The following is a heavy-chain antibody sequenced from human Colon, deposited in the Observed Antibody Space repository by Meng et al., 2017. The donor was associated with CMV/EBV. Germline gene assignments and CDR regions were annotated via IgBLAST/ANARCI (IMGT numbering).Heavy chain of an antibody. CDR3: AKDRGEGRRITIFGVVSLPGY. CDR1: GFTFSSYG. Sequence: GGSLRLSCAASGFTFSSYGMHWVRQAPGTGLEWVAFIRYDGSNKYYADSVKGRFTISRDNSKNTLYLQMNSLRAEDTAVYYCAKDRGEGRRITIFGVVSLPGYWGQGTLVTVSS. J-gene: IGHJ4*02. V-gene: IGHV3-30*02. D-gene: IGHD3-3*01. CDR2: IRYDGSNK.